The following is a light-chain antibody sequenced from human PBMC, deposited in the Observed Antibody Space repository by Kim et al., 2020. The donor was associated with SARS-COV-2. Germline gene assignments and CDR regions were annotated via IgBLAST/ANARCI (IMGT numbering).Light chain of an antibody. CDR1: QNIDNY. Sequence: DIQMTQSPSSLSASVGDRVTITCRASQNIDNYLNWYQQKSGKAPNLLIHAASTLQSGVPSRFSVSGSGTDFTLTISSLQPEDFATYYYQEIESGLLPCGGGTKVYIK. J-gene: IGKJ4*01. CDR2: AAS. CDR3: QEIESGLLP. V-gene: IGKV1-39*01.